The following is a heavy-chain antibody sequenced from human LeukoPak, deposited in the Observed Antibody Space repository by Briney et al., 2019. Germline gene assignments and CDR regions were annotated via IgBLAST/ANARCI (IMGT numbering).Heavy chain of an antibody. V-gene: IGHV4-34*08. CDR1: GFTFSSYA. CDR3: AGRDGYNSLDH. CDR2: INHSGST. Sequence: GSLRLSCAASGFTFSSYAMSWLRQPPGKGLEWIGEINHSGSTNYNPSLKSRVTISVDTSKNQFSLKLSSVTVADTAVYYCAGRDGYNSLDHWGQGTLVTVSA. J-gene: IGHJ4*02. D-gene: IGHD5-24*01.